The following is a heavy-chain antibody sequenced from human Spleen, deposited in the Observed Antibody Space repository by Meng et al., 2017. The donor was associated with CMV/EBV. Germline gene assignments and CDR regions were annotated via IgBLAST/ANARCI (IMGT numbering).Heavy chain of an antibody. CDR3: ARGGLGYCSSTSCYNGY. CDR1: GFTFSSYS. J-gene: IGHJ4*02. D-gene: IGHD2-2*02. V-gene: IGHV3-21*01. Sequence: GGSLRLSCAASGFTFSSYSMNWVRQAPGKGLEWVSSISSSSSYIYYADSVKGRFTISRDNAKNSLYLQMNSLRAEDTVVYYCARGGLGYCSSTSCYNGYWGQGTLVTVSS. CDR2: ISSSSSYI.